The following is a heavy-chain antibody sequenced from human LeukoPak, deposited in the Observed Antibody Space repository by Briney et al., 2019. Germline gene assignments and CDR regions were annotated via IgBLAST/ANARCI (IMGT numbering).Heavy chain of an antibody. CDR3: ARQYRDWYFDL. CDR1: GYSISSGYY. V-gene: IGHV4-38-2*01. J-gene: IGHJ2*01. D-gene: IGHD1-1*01. Sequence: PSETLSLTCAASGYSISSGYYWGWIRQPPGKGLEWIGSIYHSGSTYYNPSLKSPVTISVDTSKNQFSLKLSSVTAADTAVYYCARQYRDWYFDLWGRGTLVTVSS. CDR2: IYHSGST.